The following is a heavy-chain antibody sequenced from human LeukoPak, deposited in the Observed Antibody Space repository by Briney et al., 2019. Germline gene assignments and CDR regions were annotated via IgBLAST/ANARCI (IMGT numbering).Heavy chain of an antibody. J-gene: IGHJ4*02. CDR2: IWYDGSNK. V-gene: IGHV3-33*01. CDR3: AREEDDYGGSFDY. Sequence: PGRSLRLSCAASGLTFSSYGMHWVRQAPGKGLEWVAVIWYDGSNKYYADSVKGRFTISRDNSKNTLYLQMNSLRAEDTAVYYCAREEDDYGGSFDYWGQGTLVTVSS. D-gene: IGHD4-17*01. CDR1: GLTFSSYG.